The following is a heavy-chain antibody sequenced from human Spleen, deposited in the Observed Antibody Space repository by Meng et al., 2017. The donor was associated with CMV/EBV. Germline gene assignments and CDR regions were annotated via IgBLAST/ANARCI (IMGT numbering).Heavy chain of an antibody. CDR1: GASFSNYY. Sequence: SETLSLTCAVYGASFSNYYWNWIRQSPAKGLEWIGEINPGGSLRYNPSLKSRVTISVDTSKKQVSLRLSSVTAADTAVYYCAREGTSSYHYGMDVWGQGTTVTVSS. CDR3: AREGTSSYHYGMDV. J-gene: IGHJ6*02. CDR2: INPGGSL. D-gene: IGHD6-6*01. V-gene: IGHV4-34*01.